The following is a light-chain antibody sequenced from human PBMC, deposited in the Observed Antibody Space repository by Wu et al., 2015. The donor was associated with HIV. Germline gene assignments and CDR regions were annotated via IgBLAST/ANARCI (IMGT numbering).Light chain of an antibody. CDR3: QQYNYWPRT. CDR2: DAS. J-gene: IGKJ1*01. V-gene: IGKV3-15*01. Sequence: EIVLTQSPGTLSLSPGERVTLSCRASQSVRSSLAWYQQKPGQPPRLLIYDASTGATGVPARFSGSGSGTEFTLSISRVQPEDFATYYCQQYNYWPRTFGQGTKVEVK. CDR1: QSVRSS.